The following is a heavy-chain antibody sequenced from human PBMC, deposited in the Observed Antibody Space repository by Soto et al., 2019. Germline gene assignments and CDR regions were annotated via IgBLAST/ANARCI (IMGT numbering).Heavy chain of an antibody. V-gene: IGHV3-23*01. CDR2: ISGSGDST. CDR1: GFTFSSYA. D-gene: IGHD6-19*01. CDR3: AKGVPGIAVAGTGYFQH. J-gene: IGHJ1*01. Sequence: AGGSLRLSCAASGFTFSSYAMSWVRQAPGKGLEWVSGISGSGDSTYYADSVKGRFTISRDNSKNTLYLQMNSLRAEDTALYYCAKGVPGIAVAGTGYFQHWGQGTLVTVS.